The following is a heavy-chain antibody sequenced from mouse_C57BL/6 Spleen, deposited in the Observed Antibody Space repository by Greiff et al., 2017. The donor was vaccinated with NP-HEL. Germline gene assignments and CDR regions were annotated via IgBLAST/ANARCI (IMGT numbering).Heavy chain of an antibody. CDR3: ARRRDYYSNYDYFDY. Sequence: QVQLQQSGAELVKPGASVKLSCKASGYTFTSYWMHWVKQRPGQGLEWIGMIHPNSGSTNYNEKFKSKATLTVDKSSSTAYMQLSSLPSEDAAVYYCARRRDYYSNYDYFDYWGQGTTLTVSS. V-gene: IGHV1-64*01. D-gene: IGHD2-5*01. J-gene: IGHJ2*01. CDR2: IHPNSGST. CDR1: GYTFTSYW.